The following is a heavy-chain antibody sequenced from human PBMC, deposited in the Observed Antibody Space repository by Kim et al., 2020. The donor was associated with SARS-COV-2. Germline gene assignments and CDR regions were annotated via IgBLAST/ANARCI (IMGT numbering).Heavy chain of an antibody. V-gene: IGHV4-39*01. Sequence: YNPSLKSRVTISVDTSKNQFSLKLSSVTAADTAVYYCARHAGDGYNYFDYWGQGTLVTVSS. CDR3: ARHAGDGYNYFDY. D-gene: IGHD5-12*01. J-gene: IGHJ4*02.